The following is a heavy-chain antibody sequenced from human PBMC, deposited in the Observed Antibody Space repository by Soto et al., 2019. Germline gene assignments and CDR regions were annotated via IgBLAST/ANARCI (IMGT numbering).Heavy chain of an antibody. J-gene: IGHJ6*02. V-gene: IGHV3-30*18. CDR2: ISYDGSNK. Sequence: GGSLRLSCAASGFTFSSYGMHWVRQAPGKGLEWVAVISYDGSNKYYADSVKGRFTISRDNSKNTLYLQMNSLRAEDTAVYYCAKDPEPIWRPGWIVGATFPADYYYGMDVWGQGTTVTVSS. CDR1: GFTFSSYG. D-gene: IGHD1-26*01. CDR3: AKDPEPIWRPGWIVGATFPADYYYGMDV.